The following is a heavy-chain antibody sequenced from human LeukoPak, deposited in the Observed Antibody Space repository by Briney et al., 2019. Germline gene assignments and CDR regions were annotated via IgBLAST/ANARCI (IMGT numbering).Heavy chain of an antibody. CDR3: ARRAGSLVYYFDS. V-gene: IGHV4-59*08. CDR2: MFYSGRT. CDR1: GGSTKSHY. J-gene: IGHJ4*02. D-gene: IGHD3-10*01. Sequence: SETLSLTCTISGGSTKSHYWSWIRQAPGKGLEWIAYMFYSGRTEYNPSLKSRVTISVDTSRNQVSLKVNSVTAADTAVYYCARRAGSLVYYFDSWGQGTLVTVSS.